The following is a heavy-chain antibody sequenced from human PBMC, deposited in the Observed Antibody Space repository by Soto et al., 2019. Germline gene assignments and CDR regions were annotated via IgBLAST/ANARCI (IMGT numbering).Heavy chain of an antibody. CDR1: GGSVSSGSYY. D-gene: IGHD3-9*01. Sequence: SETLSLTCTVSGGSVSSGSYYWSWIRQPPGKGLEWIGYIYYSGSTNYNPSLKSRVTISVDTSKNQFSLKLSSVTAADTAVYYCARDRSDILTGYYIGAFDIWGQGTMVTVSS. J-gene: IGHJ3*02. V-gene: IGHV4-61*01. CDR2: IYYSGST. CDR3: ARDRSDILTGYYIGAFDI.